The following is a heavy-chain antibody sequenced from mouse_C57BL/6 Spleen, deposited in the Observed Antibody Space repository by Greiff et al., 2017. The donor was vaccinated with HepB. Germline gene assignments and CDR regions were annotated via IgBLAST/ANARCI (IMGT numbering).Heavy chain of an antibody. CDR1: GYAFSSYW. V-gene: IGHV1-80*01. CDR2: IYPGDGDT. D-gene: IGHD2-5*01. CDR3: AETYYSNYGYAMDY. Sequence: QVHVKQSGAELVKPGASVKISCKASGYAFSSYWMNWVKQRPGKGLEWIGQIYPGDGDTNYNGKFKGKATLTADKSSSTAYMQLSSLTSEDSAVYFCAETYYSNYGYAMDYWGQGTSVTVSS. J-gene: IGHJ4*01.